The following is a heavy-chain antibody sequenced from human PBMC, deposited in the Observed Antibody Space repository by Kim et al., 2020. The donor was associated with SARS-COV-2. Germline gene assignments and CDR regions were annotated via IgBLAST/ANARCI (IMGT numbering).Heavy chain of an antibody. CDR1: GFTFSSYA. CDR3: AREGGEKYFTGAEYNWFDP. J-gene: IGHJ5*02. Sequence: GGSLRLSCAASGFTFSSYAMHWVRQAPGKGLEWVAVISYDGSNKYYADSVKGRFTISRDNSKNTLYLQMNSLRAEDTAVYYCAREGGEKYFTGAEYNWFDPWGQGTLVTVSS. V-gene: IGHV3-30*04. CDR2: ISYDGSNK. D-gene: IGHD3-16*01.